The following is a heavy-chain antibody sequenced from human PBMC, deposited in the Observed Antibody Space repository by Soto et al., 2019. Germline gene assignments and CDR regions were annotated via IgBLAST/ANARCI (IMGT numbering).Heavy chain of an antibody. CDR1: GGTFSSYA. CDR2: IIPIFGTA. Sequence: QVQLVQSGAEVKKPGSSVKVSCKASGGTFSSYAISWVRQAPGQGLEWMGGIIPIFGTANYAQKFQGRVTITADKSTSTAYMELSSLRSEDTAVYYCATRNEGDYYYYYGMDVWGQGTTVTVSS. V-gene: IGHV1-69*06. J-gene: IGHJ6*02. D-gene: IGHD1-1*01. CDR3: ATRNEGDYYYYYGMDV.